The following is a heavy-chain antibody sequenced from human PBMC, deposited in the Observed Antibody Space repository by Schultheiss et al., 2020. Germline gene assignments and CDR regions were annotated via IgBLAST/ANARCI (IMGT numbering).Heavy chain of an antibody. V-gene: IGHV1-69*06. J-gene: IGHJ6*02. CDR3: ARDTGYDFYGMDV. CDR1: GGSFGSFA. Sequence: SVKVSCKSSGGSFGSFAITWVRQAPGQGLEWMGGIIPGFGTANYAQKFQGRVTITADKSTNTAYMELSSLRSEDTAVYHCARDTGYDFYGMDVWGQGTTVTVS. CDR2: IIPGFGTA. D-gene: IGHD4-17*01.